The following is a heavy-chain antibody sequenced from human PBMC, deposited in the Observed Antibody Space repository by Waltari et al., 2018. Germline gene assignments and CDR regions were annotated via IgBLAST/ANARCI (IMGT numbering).Heavy chain of an antibody. J-gene: IGHJ4*02. CDR1: GGSLSGFY. CDR2: INHSGNT. CDR3: ARDPSGKNFDY. D-gene: IGHD6-25*01. V-gene: IGHV4-34*01. Sequence: VQLQQWGAGLLKPSETLSLTCAVYGGSLSGFYWSWIRQPPGEGLEWIGEINHSGNTNYNPSLKSRVTISLDTSKNQFSLKLSSVTAADTAVYYCARDPSGKNFDYWGQGTLVTVSS.